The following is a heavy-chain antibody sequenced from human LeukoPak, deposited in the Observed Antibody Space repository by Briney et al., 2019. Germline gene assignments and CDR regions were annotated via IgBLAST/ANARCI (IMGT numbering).Heavy chain of an antibody. D-gene: IGHD3-10*01. Sequence: GESLKISCKASGYNFAEYWIGWVRQTPGKGLEWMGIIYPDDSETKNSPSFEGQVTISVDESTSTAYLQWSSLKASDTAVYYCARRLLAVSNTMVWGPADAFDIWGQGTTVTVSS. J-gene: IGHJ3*02. CDR2: IYPDDSET. CDR1: GYNFAEYW. V-gene: IGHV5-51*01. CDR3: ARRLLAVSNTMVWGPADAFDI.